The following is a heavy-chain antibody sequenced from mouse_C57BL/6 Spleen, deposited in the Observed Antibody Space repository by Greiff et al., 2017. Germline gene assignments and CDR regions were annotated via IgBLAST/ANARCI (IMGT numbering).Heavy chain of an antibody. V-gene: IGHV1-69*01. D-gene: IGHD1-1*01. CDR3: AVGSSYPDY. J-gene: IGHJ2*01. CDR2: IDPSDSYT. Sequence: QVQLQQSGAELVMPGASVKLSCKASGYTFTSYWMHWVKQRPGQGLEWIGEIDPSDSYTNYNQKFKGKSTLTVDKSSSTAYMQLSSLTSEDSAVYYCAVGSSYPDYWGQGTTLTVSS. CDR1: GYTFTSYW.